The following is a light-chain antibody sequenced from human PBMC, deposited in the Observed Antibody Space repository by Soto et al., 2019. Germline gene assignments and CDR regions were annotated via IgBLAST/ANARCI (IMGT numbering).Light chain of an antibody. Sequence: VMTQSPGSLSLSPGERATLSCRSSHGVNSNYLAWYQQKPGQAPRLLIYAASSRAAGFPDRFSGSGSETDFTLTISRLEPEDFAVYYCQQYGGSPWTFGQGTKVDIK. CDR3: QQYGGSPWT. V-gene: IGKV3-20*01. CDR2: AAS. CDR1: HGVNSNY. J-gene: IGKJ1*01.